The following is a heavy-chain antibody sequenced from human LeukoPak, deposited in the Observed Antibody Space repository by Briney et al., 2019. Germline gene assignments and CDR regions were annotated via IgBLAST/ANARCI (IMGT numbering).Heavy chain of an antibody. CDR1: GFSFSSYG. CDR2: SSSRSSSI. CDR3: AREPTVTTSGY. J-gene: IGHJ4*02. D-gene: IGHD4-17*01. V-gene: IGHV3-21*01. Sequence: GGSLRLSCAASGFSFSSYGMNWVRQAPGKGLEWVSSSSSRSSSIYYTDSVRGRFTISRDDAKNSLYLQMNSLRAEDTAIYYCAREPTVTTSGYWGQGTLVTVSS.